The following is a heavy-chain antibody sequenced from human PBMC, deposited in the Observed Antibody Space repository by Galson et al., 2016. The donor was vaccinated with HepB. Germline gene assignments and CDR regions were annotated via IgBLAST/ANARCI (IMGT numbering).Heavy chain of an antibody. CDR2: TSYDGSNK. CDR1: GFTFTTFA. J-gene: IGHJ4*02. D-gene: IGHD1-1*01. V-gene: IGHV3-30-3*02. CDR3: AKPARNWNFFFDS. Sequence: SLRLSCAASGFTFTTFAMHWVRQAPGKGLEWVAGTSYDGSNKYYADSVKGRFIISRDNSKNTLYLQMDRLRGQDTAVYYCAKPARNWNFFFDSWGLGTLVTVSS.